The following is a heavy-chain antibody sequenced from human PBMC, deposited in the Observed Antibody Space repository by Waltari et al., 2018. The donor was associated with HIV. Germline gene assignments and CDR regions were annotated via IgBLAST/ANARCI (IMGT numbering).Heavy chain of an antibody. J-gene: IGHJ3*02. CDR3: TAVFDI. V-gene: IGHV3-15*01. CDR1: GLTFSNAW. Sequence: EVQLVESGGGLVKPGGSLRLSCAASGLTFSNAWMSWVRQAPGKGLEWVGRIKSKTHGETTDYAAPVKGRFTISRDDSKNMLYLQMNSLKTEDTAVYYCTAVFDIWGQGTMVTVSS. CDR2: IKSKTHGETT.